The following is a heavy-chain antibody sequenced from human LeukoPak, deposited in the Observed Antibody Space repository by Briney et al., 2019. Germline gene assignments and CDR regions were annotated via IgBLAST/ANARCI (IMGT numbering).Heavy chain of an antibody. V-gene: IGHV1-2*02. J-gene: IGHJ4*02. CDR2: INPDSGDT. CDR1: GYIFTGYY. Sequence: ASVKVSCKASGYIFTGYYLHWVRQAPGQGLESMGWINPDSGDTNFAQKFQGRVSMTRDTSISTAYVELSRLRSDDTAYYYCARVQYYNILTGSFQYWGQGTLVTVSS. D-gene: IGHD3-9*01. CDR3: ARVQYYNILTGSFQY.